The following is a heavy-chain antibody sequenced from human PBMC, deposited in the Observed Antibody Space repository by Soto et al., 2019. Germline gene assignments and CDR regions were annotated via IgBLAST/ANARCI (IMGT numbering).Heavy chain of an antibody. CDR3: ARDLDSSGSYYAGFGY. Sequence: GSLRLSCAASGFTVSSNYMSWVRQAPGKGLEWVSVIYSGGSTYYADSVKGRFTISRDNAKNTLSLQMNSLRAEDTAVYYCARDLDSSGSYYAGFGYWGQGTLVTVSS. D-gene: IGHD3-22*01. V-gene: IGHV3-53*01. J-gene: IGHJ4*02. CDR2: IYSGGST. CDR1: GFTVSSNY.